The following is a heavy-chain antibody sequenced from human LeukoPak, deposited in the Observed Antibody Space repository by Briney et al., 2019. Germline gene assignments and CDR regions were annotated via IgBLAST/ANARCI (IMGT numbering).Heavy chain of an antibody. J-gene: IGHJ4*02. CDR2: ISSSGSTI. CDR1: AFIFNNYY. Sequence: GGSLRLSCAASAFIFNNYYMSWIRQAPGKGLEWVSYISSSGSTIYYAASVKGRFTISRDNAKNSLYLQMNSLRAEDTAVYYCARFTWLAGKDYWGQGTLVTVSS. D-gene: IGHD6-19*01. CDR3: ARFTWLAGKDY. V-gene: IGHV3-11*01.